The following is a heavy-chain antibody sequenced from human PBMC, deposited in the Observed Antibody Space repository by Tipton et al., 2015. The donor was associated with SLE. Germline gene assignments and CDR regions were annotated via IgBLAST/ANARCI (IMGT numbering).Heavy chain of an antibody. D-gene: IGHD3-10*01. Sequence: TLSLTCTVSGGSISTDDFYWSWIRQNPERGLEWIGYIYYSGRAYYNPSLKSRLSISLDTSKNHFSLPLSSVTAADTALYYCAKARNHYYGSGSYLHFDLWGHGILVTVSS. V-gene: IGHV4-31*03. CDR1: GGSISTDDFY. J-gene: IGHJ4*01. CDR2: IYYSGRA. CDR3: AKARNHYYGSGSYLHFDL.